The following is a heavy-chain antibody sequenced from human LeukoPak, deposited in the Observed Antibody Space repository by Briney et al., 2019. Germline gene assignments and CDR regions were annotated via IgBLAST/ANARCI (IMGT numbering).Heavy chain of an antibody. V-gene: IGHV4-61*01. Sequence: SETLSLTCTVSGGSVSSGSYYWSWIRQPPGKGLEWIGYIYYSGSTNYDPSLKSRVTISVDTSKNQFSLKLSSVTAADTAVYYCASPRSYYDSSGYYISWGQGTLVTVSS. D-gene: IGHD3-22*01. CDR3: ASPRSYYDSSGYYIS. CDR1: GGSVSSGSYY. CDR2: IYYSGST. J-gene: IGHJ5*02.